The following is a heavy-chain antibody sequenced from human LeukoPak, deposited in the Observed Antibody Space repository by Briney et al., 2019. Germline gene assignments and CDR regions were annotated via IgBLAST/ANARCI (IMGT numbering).Heavy chain of an antibody. CDR3: ARGKGITMWPGP. J-gene: IGHJ5*02. Sequence: PGGSLRLSCAASGFTFSSYAMHWVRQAPGKGLEWVAVISYDGSNKYYADSVKGRFTISRDNSKNTLYLQMNSLRAEDTAVYYCARGKGITMWPGPWGRGTLVTVSS. CDR2: ISYDGSNK. D-gene: IGHD3-10*02. CDR1: GFTFSSYA. V-gene: IGHV3-30*04.